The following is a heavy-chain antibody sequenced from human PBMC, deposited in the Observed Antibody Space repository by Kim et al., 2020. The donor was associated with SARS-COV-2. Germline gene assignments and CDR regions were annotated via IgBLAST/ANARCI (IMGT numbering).Heavy chain of an antibody. V-gene: IGHV4-39*07. CDR1: GGSISSSSYY. D-gene: IGHD6-19*01. CDR3: ARLTEKQWLVHY. J-gene: IGHJ4*02. CDR2: IYYSGST. Sequence: SETLSLTCTVSGGSISSSSYYWGWIRQPPGKGLEWIGSIYYSGSTYYNPSLKSRVTISVDTSKNQFSLKLSSVTAADTAVYYCARLTEKQWLVHYWGQGT.